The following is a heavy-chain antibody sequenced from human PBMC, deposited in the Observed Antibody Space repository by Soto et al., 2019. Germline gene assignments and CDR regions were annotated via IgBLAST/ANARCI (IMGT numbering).Heavy chain of an antibody. Sequence: SETLSLTCTVSGGSISSYYWSWIRQPPGKGLEWIGYIYYSGSTNYNPSLKSRVTISVDTSKNQLSLKLSSVTAADTDVYYCARRYGYYFDYWGQGTLVTVSS. D-gene: IGHD4-17*01. J-gene: IGHJ4*02. V-gene: IGHV4-59*08. CDR3: ARRYGYYFDY. CDR2: IYYSGST. CDR1: GGSISSYY.